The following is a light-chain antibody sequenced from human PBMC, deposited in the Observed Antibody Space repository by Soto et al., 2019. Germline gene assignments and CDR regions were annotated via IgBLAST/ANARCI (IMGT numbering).Light chain of an antibody. CDR3: QKADSFPLT. J-gene: IGKJ4*01. CDR2: AAS. V-gene: IGKV1-12*01. Sequence: EIQMTQSPCSVSESVVARVNITGRASQGIGSWLAWYQQKPGKAPNLLIFAASSLQSGVPSRFSGSGSGTDFTLTISSLQPEDFATYYCQKADSFPLTCGGGNTGDIK. CDR1: QGIGSW.